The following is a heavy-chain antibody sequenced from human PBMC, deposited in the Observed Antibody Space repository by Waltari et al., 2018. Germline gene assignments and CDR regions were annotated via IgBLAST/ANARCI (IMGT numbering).Heavy chain of an antibody. CDR2: IYHSGST. CDR3: AREGSGSSSIDY. CDR1: GYSISSGYY. Sequence: QVQLQESGPGLVKPSETLSLTCAVSGYSISSGYYWGWIRQPPGPGLEWIGSIYHSGSTNYNPSLKSRVTISVDTSKNQFSLKLSSVTAADTAVYYCAREGSGSSSIDYWGQGTLVTVSS. J-gene: IGHJ4*02. D-gene: IGHD6-6*01. V-gene: IGHV4-38-2*02.